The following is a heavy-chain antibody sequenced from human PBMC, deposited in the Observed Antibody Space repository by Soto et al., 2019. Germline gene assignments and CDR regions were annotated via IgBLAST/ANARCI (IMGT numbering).Heavy chain of an antibody. CDR2: IGSNGRST. V-gene: IGHV3-74*01. J-gene: IGHJ4*02. D-gene: IGHD4-4*01. CDR1: GFTFSSYW. Sequence: VQLVESGGGLVQPGGSLRLSCAASGFTFSSYWMHWVRQVPGKGLVWVSRIGSNGRSTNYADSVKGRFTISRDNGKNTLFLQMNSLRAEDTAVYYCARDVSNSVDYWGQGTLVTVSS. CDR3: ARDVSNSVDY.